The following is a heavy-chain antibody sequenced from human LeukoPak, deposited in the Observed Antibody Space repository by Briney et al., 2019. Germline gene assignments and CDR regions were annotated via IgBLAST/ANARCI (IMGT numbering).Heavy chain of an antibody. CDR3: TTLCRREYLDY. V-gene: IGHV3-23*01. CDR2: ITGSGSGT. D-gene: IGHD2-2*01. CDR1: GFSLSTYT. J-gene: IGHJ4*02. Sequence: GSLTLSCPASGFSLSTYTMSWVRQAPGKGLEWVSAITGSGSGTYYADSVKGRFIISRDNSKNTLYLQMNSLRPEDTAVYYCTTLCRREYLDYWGQGAL.